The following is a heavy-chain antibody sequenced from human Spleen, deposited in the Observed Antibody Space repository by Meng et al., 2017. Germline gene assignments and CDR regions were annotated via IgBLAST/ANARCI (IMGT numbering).Heavy chain of an antibody. D-gene: IGHD1-14*01. V-gene: IGHV4-4*02. CDR1: GGSISSSNW. Sequence: QQSGPGLVKPYGTLALTCAVSGGSISSSNWWSWVRQPPGKGLEWIGEIYHSGSTNYNPSLKSRVTISVDKSKNQFSLKLSSVTAADTAVYYCASGPRGPDQMYYFDYWGQGTLVTVSS. CDR2: IYHSGST. CDR3: ASGPRGPDQMYYFDY. J-gene: IGHJ4*02.